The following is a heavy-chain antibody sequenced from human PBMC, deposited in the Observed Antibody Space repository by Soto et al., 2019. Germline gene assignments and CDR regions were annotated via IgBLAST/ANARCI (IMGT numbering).Heavy chain of an antibody. Sequence: SETLSLTCTVSGGSISSGGYSWSWIRQPPGKGLEWIGYIYHSGSTYYNPSLKSRVTISVDRSKNQFSLKLSSVTAADTAVYYCATAPGPYWGQGTLVTVSS. CDR2: IYHSGST. CDR3: ATAPGPY. V-gene: IGHV4-30-2*01. CDR1: GGSISSGGYS. J-gene: IGHJ4*02.